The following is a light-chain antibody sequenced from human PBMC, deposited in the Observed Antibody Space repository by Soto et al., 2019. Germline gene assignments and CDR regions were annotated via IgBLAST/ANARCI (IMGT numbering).Light chain of an antibody. CDR1: QSVSSSY. Sequence: EIVLTQSPGTLSLSPGERATLSCRASQSVSSSYLAWYQQKPGQAPRLLIYGASSRDTGIPDRFSGSGSGTDFTSTISRLEPEDFAVYYCQQYGSSLFTFGPGTKVDIK. V-gene: IGKV3-20*01. CDR3: QQYGSSLFT. CDR2: GAS. J-gene: IGKJ3*01.